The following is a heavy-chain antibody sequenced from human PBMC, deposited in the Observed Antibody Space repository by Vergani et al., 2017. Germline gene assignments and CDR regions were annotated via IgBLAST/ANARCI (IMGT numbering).Heavy chain of an antibody. CDR2: ISTRSSYT. V-gene: IGHV3-21*01. Sequence: EVQLVESGGGLVKPGGSLTLSCAASGFMFNNYNLNWVRQVPGKGLEWVSAISTRSSYTHYADSVRGRFTISRDDAQNSLYLQMNSLRAADAAVYYCATSGTIHIVVADSGNEAFDMWGEGT. D-gene: IGHD2-21*01. CDR1: GFMFNNYN. CDR3: ATSGTIHIVVADSGNEAFDM. J-gene: IGHJ3*02.